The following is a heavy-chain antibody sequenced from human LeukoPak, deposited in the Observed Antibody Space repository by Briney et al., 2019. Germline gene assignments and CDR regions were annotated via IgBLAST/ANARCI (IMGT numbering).Heavy chain of an antibody. V-gene: IGHV3-7*01. CDR2: IKQDGSEK. CDR3: ASGDFYYYYDMDV. J-gene: IGHJ6*02. Sequence: GGSLRLSCAASGFTFSSYWMSWVRQAPGKGLEWVANIKQDGSEKYYVDSVKGRFTISRDNAKNSLYLQMNSLRAEDTAVYYCASGDFYYYYDMDVWGQGTTVTVSS. CDR1: GFTFSSYW. D-gene: IGHD2/OR15-2a*01.